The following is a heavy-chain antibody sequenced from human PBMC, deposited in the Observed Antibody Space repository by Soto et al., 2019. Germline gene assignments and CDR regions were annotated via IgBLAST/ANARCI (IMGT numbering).Heavy chain of an antibody. CDR3: ARAQCITMTILVLGPLDY. CDR1: GFTFSSYA. Sequence: EVQLLESGGILVQPGGSLRLSCAASGFTFSSYAMIWVRQAPGKGLEWVSGISDSGGATYYADSVKGRFTVSRDNSKNSLYLQMRSLRAEDTAVYDCARAQCITMTILVLGPLDYWGQGTLVGVAS. V-gene: IGHV3-23*01. CDR2: ISDSGGAT. D-gene: IGHD3-22*01. J-gene: IGHJ4*02.